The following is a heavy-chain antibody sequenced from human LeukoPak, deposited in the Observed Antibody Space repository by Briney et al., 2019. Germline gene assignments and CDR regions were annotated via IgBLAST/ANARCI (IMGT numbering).Heavy chain of an antibody. D-gene: IGHD3-3*01. CDR2: FNGDDSGT. Sequence: PGGSLRLSCAASGFTFSSYWMHWVRQAPGKGRVWVSYFNGDDSGTNHADSVQGRFTISRDNAKNTLYLQMNSLRAEDTAVYYCARLRRDYYFDYWGQGTLVTVSS. CDR1: GFTFSSYW. J-gene: IGHJ4*02. V-gene: IGHV3-74*01. CDR3: ARLRRDYYFDY.